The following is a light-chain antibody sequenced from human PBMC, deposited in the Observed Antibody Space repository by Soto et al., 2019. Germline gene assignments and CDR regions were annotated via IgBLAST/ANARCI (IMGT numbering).Light chain of an antibody. CDR3: QSYDSSLSGVV. CDR1: SSNIGAGYE. Sequence: QSVLTQPPSVSGAPGQRVTISCTGSSSNIGAGYEVHWYQQLPGTAPKLLIYGNIYRPSGVPDRFSGSKSGTSVSLASTGLQAEDEDEYHGQSYDSSLSGVVFGGGTKLTGL. V-gene: IGLV1-40*01. J-gene: IGLJ3*02. CDR2: GNI.